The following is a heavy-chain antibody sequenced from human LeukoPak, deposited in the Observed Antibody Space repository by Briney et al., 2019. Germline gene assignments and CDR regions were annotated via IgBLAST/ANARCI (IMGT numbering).Heavy chain of an antibody. J-gene: IGHJ4*02. CDR3: ARGRGYYGSGSYYRY. Sequence: GGSLRLSCAASGFTFSSYAMHWVRQAPGKGLEWVAVISYDGSNKYYADSVKGRFTISRDNSKNTLYLQMNSLRAEDTAVYYCARGRGYYGSGSYYRYWGQGTLVTVSS. V-gene: IGHV3-30*04. D-gene: IGHD3-10*01. CDR1: GFTFSSYA. CDR2: ISYDGSNK.